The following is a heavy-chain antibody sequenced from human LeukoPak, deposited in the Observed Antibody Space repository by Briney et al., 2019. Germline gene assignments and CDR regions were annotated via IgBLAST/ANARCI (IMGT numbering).Heavy chain of an antibody. CDR1: GFTFSTFW. Sequence: PGGSLRLSCAGSGFTFSTFWMSWVRQAPGKGLEWVANIKEDGSEKYYVDSMKGRFTVSRDNAKNSLYLQMDSLRAEDTALYYCARDHDWTSDYYFDYWGQGTLVTVSS. CDR2: IKEDGSEK. D-gene: IGHD1-1*01. J-gene: IGHJ4*02. V-gene: IGHV3-7*03. CDR3: ARDHDWTSDYYFDY.